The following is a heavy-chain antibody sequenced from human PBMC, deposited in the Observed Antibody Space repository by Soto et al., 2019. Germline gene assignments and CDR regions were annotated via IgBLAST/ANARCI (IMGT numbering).Heavy chain of an antibody. CDR3: AKGFRSLEWYSLAPFDY. CDR2: IGSSGST. J-gene: IGHJ4*02. V-gene: IGHV3-23*01. D-gene: IGHD3-3*01. Sequence: PGGSLRLSCVASGFTFDTYALNWVRQAPGKGLEWVSAIGSSGSTYYADSVKGRFTISRDTPKKTLYLQMNSLRVEDTAKYYCAKGFRSLEWYSLAPFDYWGQGARVTVPQ. CDR1: GFTFDTYA.